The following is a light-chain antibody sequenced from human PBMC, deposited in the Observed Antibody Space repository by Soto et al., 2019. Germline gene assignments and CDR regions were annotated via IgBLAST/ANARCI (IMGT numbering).Light chain of an antibody. V-gene: IGKV3-20*01. CDR2: GTS. J-gene: IGKJ1*01. CDR1: QSVSSNS. Sequence: EIVLTQSPGTLSLSPGESATLSCRASQSVSSNSLAWYRRNPGQPPSLLIYGTSNRATDIPRRFSGSGSGTDFTLTITRLEPEDFAVYFCQQYGDSPPTFGQGTKVEVK. CDR3: QQYGDSPPT.